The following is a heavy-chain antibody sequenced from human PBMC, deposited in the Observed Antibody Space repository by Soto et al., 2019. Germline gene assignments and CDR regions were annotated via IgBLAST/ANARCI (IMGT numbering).Heavy chain of an antibody. J-gene: IGHJ6*02. Sequence: GGSLRLSCAASGFTFSTYGMSWVRQAPGKGLEWVSAISGSGGSTYYADSVKGRFTISRDNSKNTLYLQMNSLSAEDTAVYYCAKEIGKSSAYYYYYGMDVWGQGTTVTVSS. CDR3: AKEIGKSSAYYYYYGMDV. D-gene: IGHD1-26*01. CDR2: ISGSGGST. V-gene: IGHV3-23*01. CDR1: GFTFSTYG.